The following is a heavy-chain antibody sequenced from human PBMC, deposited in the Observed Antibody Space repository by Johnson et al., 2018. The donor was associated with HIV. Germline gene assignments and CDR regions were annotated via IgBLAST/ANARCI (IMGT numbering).Heavy chain of an antibody. CDR3: ARDVIKVIAARDDAFDI. CDR2: IGTAGNT. CDR1: GFTFSSYD. D-gene: IGHD6-6*01. J-gene: IGHJ3*02. V-gene: IGHV3-13*01. Sequence: VQLVESGGGLVQPGGSLRLSCAASGFTFSSYDMHWVRQATGKGLEWVSAIGTAGNTYYPGSVKGRFTISRENAKNSLYHQMNSLRAGDTAVYYCARDVIKVIAARDDAFDIWGQGTMVTVSS.